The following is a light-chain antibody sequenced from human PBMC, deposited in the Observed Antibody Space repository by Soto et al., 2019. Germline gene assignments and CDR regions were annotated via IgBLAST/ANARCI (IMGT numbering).Light chain of an antibody. CDR3: SAYTDRSNLV. J-gene: IGLJ3*02. V-gene: IGLV2-14*01. CDR2: EVR. Sequence: QSALTQPASVSGSAGQSITISCSGTMRDVGAYNLVSWYQQHPGTAPKLIIYEVRNRPSGISSRFSGSRSGNTASLTISGLQSEDEGDYYCSAYTDRSNLVLGGGTKVTV. CDR1: MRDVGAYNL.